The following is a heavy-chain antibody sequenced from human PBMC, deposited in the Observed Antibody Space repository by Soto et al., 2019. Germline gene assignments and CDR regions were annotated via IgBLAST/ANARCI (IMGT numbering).Heavy chain of an antibody. V-gene: IGHV3-48*03. D-gene: IGHD3-22*01. CDR2: ISSSGSTI. Sequence: QPGWSLRLSCAASGFTFSSYEMNLVRQAPGKGLEWVSYISSSGSTIYYADSVKGRFTISRDNAKNSLYLQMNSLRAEDTAVYYCARDGGIGTYYYDSSVYLAFDIWGQGTMVTVSS. J-gene: IGHJ3*02. CDR1: GFTFSSYE. CDR3: ARDGGIGTYYYDSSVYLAFDI.